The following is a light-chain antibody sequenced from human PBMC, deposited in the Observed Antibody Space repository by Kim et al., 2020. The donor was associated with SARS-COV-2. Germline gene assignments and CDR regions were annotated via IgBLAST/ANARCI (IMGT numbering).Light chain of an antibody. CDR2: QDS. CDR3: QAWDSSTVV. V-gene: IGLV3-1*01. CDR1: KLGDKY. J-gene: IGLJ2*01. Sequence: SYELTQPPSVSVSPGQTANITCSGDKLGDKYACWYQQKPGQSPLLVIYQDSKRPSGIPERFSGSNSGNTATLTISGTQAMDEADYYCQAWDSSTVVFGGG.